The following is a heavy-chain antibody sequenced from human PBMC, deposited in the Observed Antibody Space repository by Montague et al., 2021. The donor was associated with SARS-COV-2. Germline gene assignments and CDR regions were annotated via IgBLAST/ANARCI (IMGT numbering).Heavy chain of an antibody. CDR2: INHSGST. D-gene: IGHD2-2*01. J-gene: IGHJ6*02. Sequence: SETLSLTCTVSGGSISPYYWSWIRQPPGKGLEWIGEINHSGSTNYNPSLKSRVTISVDTSKNQFSLKLSSVTAADTAVYYCARVRAVPAAMRIFSLGRSYYGVDVWGQGTTVTVSS. CDR3: ARVRAVPAAMRIFSLGRSYYGVDV. CDR1: GGSISPYY. V-gene: IGHV4-34*01.